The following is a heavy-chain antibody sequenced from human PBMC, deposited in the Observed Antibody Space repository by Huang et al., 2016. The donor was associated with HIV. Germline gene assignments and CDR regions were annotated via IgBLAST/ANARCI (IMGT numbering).Heavy chain of an antibody. D-gene: IGHD3-10*01. CDR1: GGSLSGYY. V-gene: IGHV4-34*02. CDR3: ARDATKNPRGWFDP. J-gene: IGHJ5*02. Sequence: QVHLQQWGAGLLKSAETLSLTCAVYGGSLSGYYWSWLRQTPGKGLEGIGEINHLGSPNYNPSLKSRVSISMDGSKKQFSLKLRSISDADTAVYFCARDATKNPRGWFDPWGQGTLVTVSS. CDR2: INHLGSP.